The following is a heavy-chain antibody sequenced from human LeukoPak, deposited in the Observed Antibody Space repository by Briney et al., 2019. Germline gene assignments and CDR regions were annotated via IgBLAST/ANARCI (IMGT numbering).Heavy chain of an antibody. CDR2: INPNSGGT. D-gene: IGHD2-15*01. V-gene: IGHV1-2*04. J-gene: IGHJ4*02. Sequence: ASVKVSCKASGYTFTGYYMHWVRQAPGQGLEWMGWINPNSGGTNYAQKFQGWVTMTRDTSISTAYVELSRLRSDDTAVYYCARGNCSGGSCYESYYFDYWGQGTLVTVSS. CDR1: GYTFTGYY. CDR3: ARGNCSGGSCYESYYFDY.